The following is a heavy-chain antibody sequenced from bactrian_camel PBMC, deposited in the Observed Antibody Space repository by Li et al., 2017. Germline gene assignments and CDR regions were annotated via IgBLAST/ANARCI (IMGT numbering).Heavy chain of an antibody. CDR1: GYTTNGYC. D-gene: IGHD3*01. Sequence: HVQLVESGGGSVQAGGSLRLSCVVAGYTTNGYCLAWFRQSPGEEREGVAAIYSGDSSTYYADSVKGRFTISQDNDNRIYLQMDRLKTEDSAMYYCAAGCTQDLRAKDFGYWDQGTQVT. V-gene: IGHV3S1*01. CDR3: AAGCTQDLRAKDFGY. CDR2: IYSGDSST. J-gene: IGHJ6*01.